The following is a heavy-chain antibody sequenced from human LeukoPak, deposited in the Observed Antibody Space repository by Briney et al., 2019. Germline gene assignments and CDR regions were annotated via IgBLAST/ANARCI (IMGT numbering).Heavy chain of an antibody. J-gene: IGHJ4*02. CDR3: SRRTSNPVGAIDY. CDR1: GDSISSSDNY. Sequence: PSETLSPTCTVSGDSISSSDNYWGWIRQPPGKGLEWIGAFRYGGSTYYTPSLKSRVIISVDTSKNQFSLKLRSVTASDTAAYYCSRRTSNPVGAIDYWGQGTLVTVSS. CDR2: FRYGGST. D-gene: IGHD1-26*01. V-gene: IGHV4-39*01.